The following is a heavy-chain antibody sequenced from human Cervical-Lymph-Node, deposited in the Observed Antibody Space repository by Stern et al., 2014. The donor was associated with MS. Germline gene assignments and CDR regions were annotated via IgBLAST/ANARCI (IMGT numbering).Heavy chain of an antibody. D-gene: IGHD4-17*01. V-gene: IGHV1-46*01. J-gene: IGHJ4*02. Sequence: QVQLVQSGAEVKKPGASVKVSCEASGYTFSRYYMHWVRQAHGQGLEWMGMINPSDGSTNYAQKCQGRVTMTRDTSTSTVYMELNSLRSDDTAVYYCARDAHGDSFDYWGQGTLVTVSS. CDR1: GYTFSRYY. CDR3: ARDAHGDSFDY. CDR2: INPSDGST.